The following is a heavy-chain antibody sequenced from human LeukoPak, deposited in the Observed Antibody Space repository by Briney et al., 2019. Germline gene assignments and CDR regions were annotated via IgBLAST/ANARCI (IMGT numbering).Heavy chain of an antibody. CDR1: GFPLIRDG. Sequence: GGSLRLSCAAFGFPLIRDGMNWVRQAPGKGLEWVANIKHDESEKNYLDSVKGRFTISRDNAQNSLYLQMNGLRVEDTAVYYCTRRLDDWGQGTLVTVSS. J-gene: IGHJ4*02. CDR2: IKHDESEK. CDR3: TRRLDD. D-gene: IGHD3-16*01. V-gene: IGHV3-7*01.